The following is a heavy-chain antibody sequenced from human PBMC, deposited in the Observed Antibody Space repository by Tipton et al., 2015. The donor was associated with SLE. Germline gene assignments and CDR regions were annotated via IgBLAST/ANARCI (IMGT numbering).Heavy chain of an antibody. CDR1: GGSVRSGGFH. Sequence: TLSLTCTVSGGSVRSGGFHWTWIRQSPVKGLEWIGYIDYSGSTYYNPSLKSRVTISVDTSKNQFSLKVNSVTAADTAVYYCARDSRKWAYDFDMDVWGKGTTVTVSS. CDR3: ARDSRKWAYDFDMDV. D-gene: IGHD3-3*01. CDR2: IDYSGST. V-gene: IGHV4-31*03. J-gene: IGHJ6*03.